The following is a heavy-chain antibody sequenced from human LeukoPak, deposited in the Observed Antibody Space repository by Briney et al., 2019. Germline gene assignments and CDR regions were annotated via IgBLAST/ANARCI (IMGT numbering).Heavy chain of an antibody. Sequence: SETLSLTCAVYGGSFSGYYWSWIRQPPGKGLEWIGEINHSGSTNYNPSLKSRVTISVDTSKNQFSLKLSSVTAADTAVYYCARHVFFYYGSGNGYDYWGQGTLVTVSS. CDR2: INHSGST. CDR1: GGSFSGYY. CDR3: ARHVFFYYGSGNGYDY. D-gene: IGHD3-10*01. V-gene: IGHV4-34*01. J-gene: IGHJ4*02.